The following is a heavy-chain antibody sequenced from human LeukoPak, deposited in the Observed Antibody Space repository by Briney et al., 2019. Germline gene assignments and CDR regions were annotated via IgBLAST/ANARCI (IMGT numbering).Heavy chain of an antibody. Sequence: GGSLRLSCAASGFTFSSYAMSWVRQAPGKGLEWVSAISGSGGSTYYADSVKGRFTISRDNSKSTLYLQMNSLRAEDTAVYYCAKSYGSGWYRLYFQHWGQGTLVTVYS. V-gene: IGHV3-23*01. CDR3: AKSYGSGWYRLYFQH. J-gene: IGHJ1*01. CDR1: GFTFSSYA. D-gene: IGHD6-19*01. CDR2: ISGSGGST.